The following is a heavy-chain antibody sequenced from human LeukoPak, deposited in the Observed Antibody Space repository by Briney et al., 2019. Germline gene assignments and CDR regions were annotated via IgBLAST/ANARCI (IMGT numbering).Heavy chain of an antibody. Sequence: GGSLRLSCAASGVTVSGNYMSWVRQAPGEGLEWVSVIYTSGDTYYADSVKGRFTISRDSSKNTLYLQMNTLRTEDTAVYYCVRVRYSGSWFPVPNFDCWGQGTLVTASS. V-gene: IGHV3-66*01. CDR1: GVTVSGNY. D-gene: IGHD1-26*01. J-gene: IGHJ4*02. CDR2: IYTSGDT. CDR3: VRVRYSGSWFPVPNFDC.